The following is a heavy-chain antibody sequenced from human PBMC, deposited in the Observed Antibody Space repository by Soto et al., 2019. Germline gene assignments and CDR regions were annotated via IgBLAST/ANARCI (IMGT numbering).Heavy chain of an antibody. CDR2: SVVGSDNT. V-gene: IGHV1-58*02. CDR3: AASPSLWQSYYYGAMDV. CDR1: GFTFTSSA. Sequence: QMQLVQSGPEVKKPGTSVKVSCKTSGFTFTSSAIQWVRQARGQRLEWIGWSVVGSDNTNYAQKYQERATTTRDFSTNTIYMELSGLRSDDTAVYYCAASPSLWQSYYYGAMDVWGHGTPVTVSS. J-gene: IGHJ6*02.